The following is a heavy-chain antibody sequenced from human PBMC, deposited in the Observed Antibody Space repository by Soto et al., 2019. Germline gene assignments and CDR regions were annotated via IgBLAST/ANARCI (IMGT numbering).Heavy chain of an antibody. Sequence: ASVKVSCKASGYTFTSYYMHWVRQAPGQGLEWMGIINPSGGSTSYAQKFQGRVTMTRDTSTSTVYMELSSLRSEDTAVYYCARDTIEVAGTRYFDYWGQGTLVTVSS. V-gene: IGHV1-46*01. CDR1: GYTFTSYY. D-gene: IGHD6-19*01. J-gene: IGHJ4*02. CDR3: ARDTIEVAGTRYFDY. CDR2: INPSGGST.